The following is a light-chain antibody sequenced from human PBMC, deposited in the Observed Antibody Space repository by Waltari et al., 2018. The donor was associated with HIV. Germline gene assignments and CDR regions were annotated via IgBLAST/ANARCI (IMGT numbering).Light chain of an antibody. CDR3: QSYDGTTVV. Sequence: NFILTQSHPVSESPGKTVTISCTRSSGGIGSNHIQRYQQLPGRSPDTVIYEDSQRPSGVPNRFSGSVDSASNSASLTISGLKTEDEADYFCQSYDGTTVVFGGGTRLTVL. V-gene: IGLV6-57*01. J-gene: IGLJ2*01. CDR1: SGGIGSNH. CDR2: EDS.